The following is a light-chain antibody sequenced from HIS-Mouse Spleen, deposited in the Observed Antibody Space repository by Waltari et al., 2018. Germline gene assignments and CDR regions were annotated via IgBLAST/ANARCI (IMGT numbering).Light chain of an antibody. Sequence: QSVLTQPPSASGTPGQRVTISCSGSSSNIGSNYVYWYQQLPGTAPKLLIYRNNQRRTGVPDRFAGSKSGTSASLAISGLRSEDEADYYWAAWDDSLSGPVFGGGTKLTVL. CDR3: AAWDDSLSGPV. CDR1: SSNIGSNY. CDR2: RNN. J-gene: IGLJ3*02. V-gene: IGLV1-47*01.